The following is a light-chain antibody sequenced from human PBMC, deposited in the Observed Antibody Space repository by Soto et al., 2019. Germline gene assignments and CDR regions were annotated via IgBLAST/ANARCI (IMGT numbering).Light chain of an antibody. CDR3: LLSYPTNRV. CDR1: TGAVTSGHY. Sequence: QTVVTQEPSLTVYPGGTVTLTCASSTGAVTSGHYPYWFQQKPGQAPRTLIYETSTKQSWTPARFSGSLLGGKAVLTLSGAHPEDEAEYYCLLSYPTNRVFGAGTKLTVL. V-gene: IGLV7-46*01. CDR2: ETS. J-gene: IGLJ2*01.